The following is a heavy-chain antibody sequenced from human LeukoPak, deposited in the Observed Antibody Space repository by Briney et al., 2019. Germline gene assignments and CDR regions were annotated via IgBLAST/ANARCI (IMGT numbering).Heavy chain of an antibody. Sequence: SETLSLTCAVYGGSFSGYYWSWIRQPLGKGLEWIGVINHSGSTNYNPSLKSRVTISVDTSKNQFSLKLSSVTAADTAVYYCARTTQIPYDFWSGYPLRGWFDPWGQGTLVTVSS. CDR1: GGSFSGYY. D-gene: IGHD3-3*01. CDR3: ARTTQIPYDFWSGYPLRGWFDP. J-gene: IGHJ5*02. V-gene: IGHV4-34*01. CDR2: INHSGST.